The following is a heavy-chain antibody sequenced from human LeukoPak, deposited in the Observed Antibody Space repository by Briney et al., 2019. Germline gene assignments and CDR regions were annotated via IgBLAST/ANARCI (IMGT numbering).Heavy chain of an antibody. D-gene: IGHD3-10*01. J-gene: IGHJ4*02. CDR2: IYPADSDT. Sequence: GESLKISCQVSGYIFTHYWIGWVRQMPGKGLESMGIIYPADSDTTYSPSFRGQVTISANKSISTVYLHWSSLKASDTAMYYCARQSRDGSKTRGYYFDFWGQGTLVTVSS. CDR3: ARQSRDGSKTRGYYFDF. CDR1: GYIFTHYW. V-gene: IGHV5-51*01.